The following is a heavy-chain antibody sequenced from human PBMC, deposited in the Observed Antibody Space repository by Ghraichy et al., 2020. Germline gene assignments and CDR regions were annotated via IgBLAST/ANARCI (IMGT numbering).Heavy chain of an antibody. CDR3: TTGYDVRYYFDY. Sequence: GGSLRLSCVASGFTFSSYSMNWVRQAPGKGLEWVSSISSSSSYIYYADSVKGRFTISRDNAKNSLYLQMNSLRAEDTAVYYCTTGYDVRYYFDYWGQGTLVTVSS. J-gene: IGHJ4*02. CDR1: GFTFSSYS. D-gene: IGHD5-12*01. V-gene: IGHV3-21*01. CDR2: ISSSSSYI.